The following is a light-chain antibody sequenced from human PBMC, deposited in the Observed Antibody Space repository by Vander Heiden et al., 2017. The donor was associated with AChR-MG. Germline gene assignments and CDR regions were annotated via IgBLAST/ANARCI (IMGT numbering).Light chain of an antibody. CDR3: QSYDSSLSVV. J-gene: IGLJ2*01. V-gene: IGLV1-40*01. CDR2: GNS. CDR1: SSNIGADYD. Sequence: QSVLTQPPSVSGAPGQRVTISCTGSSSNIGADYDVHWYQQVPGTAPKLLIYGNSNRPSGVPDRFSGSKSGTSASLASTGLQAEDEADYYCQSYDSSLSVVFGGGTKLTVL.